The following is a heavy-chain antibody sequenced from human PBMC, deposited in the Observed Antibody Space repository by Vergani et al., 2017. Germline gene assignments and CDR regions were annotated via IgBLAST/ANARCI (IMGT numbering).Heavy chain of an antibody. J-gene: IGHJ4*02. CDR2: IKSKTDGGTT. V-gene: IGHV3-15*01. D-gene: IGHD6-13*01. Sequence: VQLVESGGGVVQPGRSLRLSCAASGFTFSSYAMHWVRQAPGKGLEWVGRIKSKTDGGTTDYAAPVKGRFTISRDDSKNTLYLQMNSLKTEDTAVYYCTSGYSSSWYNYWGQGTLVTVSS. CDR3: TSGYSSSWYNY. CDR1: GFTFSSYA.